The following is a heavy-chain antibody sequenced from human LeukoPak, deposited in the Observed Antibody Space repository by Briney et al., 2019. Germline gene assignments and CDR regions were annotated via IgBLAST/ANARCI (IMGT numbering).Heavy chain of an antibody. J-gene: IGHJ4*02. CDR2: ISYGGSKK. CDR3: AKNYYGSGSYYTELGY. D-gene: IGHD3-10*01. V-gene: IGHV3-30*18. Sequence: GGSLRLSCAASGFTFSSYGMHWVRQAPGKGLEWVAIISYGGSKKYYADSVKGRFTISRDNSKNTLDLQMNSLSAEDTSVYYCAKNYYGSGSYYTELGYWGQGTLVTVSS. CDR1: GFTFSSYG.